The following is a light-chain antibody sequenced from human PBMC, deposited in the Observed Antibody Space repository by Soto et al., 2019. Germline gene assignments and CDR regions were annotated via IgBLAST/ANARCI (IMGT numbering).Light chain of an antibody. Sequence: QSVLTQPPSVSAAPGQTVTISCSGSNSNIGTKTVCWYQQLPGTAPKLLIYDNIKRPSGIPDRFSASKSGTSATLAITGLQTGDEADYYCGTWDSSLSGGVFGGGTKLTVL. J-gene: IGLJ2*01. CDR1: NSNIGTKT. V-gene: IGLV1-51*01. CDR3: GTWDSSLSGGV. CDR2: DNI.